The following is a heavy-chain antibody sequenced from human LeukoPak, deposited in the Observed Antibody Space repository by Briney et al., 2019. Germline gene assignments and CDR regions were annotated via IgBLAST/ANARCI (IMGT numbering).Heavy chain of an antibody. CDR3: ARDTVTIGRSLNLDP. V-gene: IGHV3-74*03. CDR1: GFTFSTHC. Sequence: GGSLRLSCAASGFTFSTHCMHWVRQDPGKGLVWVSRINGDGSSTTYADSVKGRFIISRDNAKNMLYLQMNSLSAEDTAVYYCARDTVTIGRSLNLDPWGQGTLIAVAS. J-gene: IGHJ5*02. D-gene: IGHD1-1*01. CDR2: INGDGSST.